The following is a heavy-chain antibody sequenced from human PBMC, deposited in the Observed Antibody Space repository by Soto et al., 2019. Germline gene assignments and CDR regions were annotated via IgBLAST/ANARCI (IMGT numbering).Heavy chain of an antibody. J-gene: IGHJ4*02. V-gene: IGHV3-11*01. CDR1: GFTFSDYY. Sequence: QVQLVESGGGLVKPGGSLRLSCAASGFTFSDYYMSWIRQAPGKGLEWVSYISSSGSTIYYADSVKGRFTISRDNAKNSLYLQMNSLRAEDTAVYYCARDYIDIVLMVYVHGLDYWGQGTLVTVSS. CDR3: ARDYIDIVLMVYVHGLDY. CDR2: ISSSGSTI. D-gene: IGHD2-8*01.